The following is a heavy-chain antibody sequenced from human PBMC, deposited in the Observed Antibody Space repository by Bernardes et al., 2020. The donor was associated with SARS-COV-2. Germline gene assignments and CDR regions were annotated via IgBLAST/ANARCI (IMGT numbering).Heavy chain of an antibody. J-gene: IGHJ4*02. CDR2: INPNSGGT. D-gene: IGHD6-19*01. CDR1: GYTFTGSY. CDR3: AREGQIAVAGTGYDY. V-gene: IGHV1-2*02. Sequence: KVSCKASGYTFTGSYMHWVRQAPGQGLEWMGWINPNSGGTNYAQKFQGRVTMTRDTSISTAYMELSRLRSDDTAVYYCAREGQIAVAGTGYDYWGQGTLVTVSS.